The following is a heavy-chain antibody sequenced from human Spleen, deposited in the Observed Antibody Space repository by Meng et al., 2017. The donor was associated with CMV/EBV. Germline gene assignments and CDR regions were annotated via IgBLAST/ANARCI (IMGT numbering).Heavy chain of an antibody. CDR3: AHRDDILTGRDY. CDR2: IYWDDDK. V-gene: IGHV2-5*02. J-gene: IGHJ4*02. Sequence: QIPLKEPGPTLVKPTQTLTLTCTFSGFSLSTSGVGVGWIRQPPGKALEWLALIYWDDDKRYSPSLKSRLTITKDTSKNQVVLTMTNMDPVDTATYYCAHRDDILTGRDYWGQGTLVTASS. D-gene: IGHD3-9*01. CDR1: GFSLSTSGVG.